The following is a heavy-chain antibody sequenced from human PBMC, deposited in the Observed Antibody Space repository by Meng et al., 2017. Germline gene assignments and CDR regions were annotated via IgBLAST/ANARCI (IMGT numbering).Heavy chain of an antibody. CDR3: ARVGATTVYYLDY. CDR1: GYSFTSYW. V-gene: IGHV5-51*01. Sequence: GESLMISCKGSGYSFTSYWLGWVRQMPGKGLEWMGIIYPGDSDTRYSPSFQGQVTISADKSISTAYLQWSSLKASDTAMYYCARVGATTVYYLDYWGQGTLVTVSS. D-gene: IGHD1-26*01. CDR2: IYPGDSDT. J-gene: IGHJ4*02.